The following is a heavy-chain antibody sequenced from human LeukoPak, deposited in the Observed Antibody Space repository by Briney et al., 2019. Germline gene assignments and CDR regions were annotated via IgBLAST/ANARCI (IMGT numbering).Heavy chain of an antibody. J-gene: IGHJ3*02. CDR1: GGSFSGYY. V-gene: IGHV4-34*01. D-gene: IGHD3-22*01. CDR2: INHSGST. CDR3: ARPHYYDLLDAFDI. Sequence: PSETLSLTCAVYGGSFSGYYWSWIRQPPGKGLEWIGEINHSGSTNYNPSLKSRVTISVDTSKNQFSLKLSSVTAADTAVYYCARPHYYDLLDAFDIWGQGTMVTVSS.